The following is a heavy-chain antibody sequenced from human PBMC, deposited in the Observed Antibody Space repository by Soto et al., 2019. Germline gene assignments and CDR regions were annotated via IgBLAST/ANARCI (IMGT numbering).Heavy chain of an antibody. Sequence: PSETLSLTCAVSGGSISSGGYSWIWIRQAPWRGLEWVGYIYHSGSTYYNPALKSRVTISVDSSKNQFSLKLSSVTAADTAVYYCARVIGIAAAGLWFDPWGQGNLVTGSS. CDR1: GGSISSGGYS. D-gene: IGHD6-13*01. J-gene: IGHJ5*02. CDR2: IYHSGST. V-gene: IGHV4-30-2*01. CDR3: ARVIGIAAAGLWFDP.